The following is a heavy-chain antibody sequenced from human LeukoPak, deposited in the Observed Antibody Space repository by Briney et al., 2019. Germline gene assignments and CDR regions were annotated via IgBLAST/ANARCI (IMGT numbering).Heavy chain of an antibody. CDR2: IYYIGGT. Sequence: SETLSLTCTVSGGSIRSYYWSWIRQPPGKGLVWIGYIYYIGGTNYNPSLKSRVTISLDTSKNQFSLKLNSVTAADTAVYCCARRYDTSGRLDYWGQGTLVTVSS. CDR1: GGSIRSYY. J-gene: IGHJ4*02. CDR3: ARRYDTSGRLDY. V-gene: IGHV4-59*08. D-gene: IGHD3-22*01.